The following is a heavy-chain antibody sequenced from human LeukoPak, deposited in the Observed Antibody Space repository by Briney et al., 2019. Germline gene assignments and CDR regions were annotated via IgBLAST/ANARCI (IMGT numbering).Heavy chain of an antibody. CDR1: GGSISSSNW. CDR2: IYHSGSA. V-gene: IGHV4-4*02. J-gene: IGHJ4*02. Sequence: SETLSLTCAVSGGSISSSNWWSWVRQPPEKGLEWIGEIYHSGSANYNPSLKSRVIISVDKSKNQFSLKLTSVTAADTAVYYCARYIYGYLHYWGQGTLVTVSS. D-gene: IGHD5-18*01. CDR3: ARYIYGYLHY.